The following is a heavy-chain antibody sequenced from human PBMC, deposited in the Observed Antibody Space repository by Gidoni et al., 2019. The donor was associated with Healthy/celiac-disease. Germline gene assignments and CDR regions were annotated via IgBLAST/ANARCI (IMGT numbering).Heavy chain of an antibody. D-gene: IGHD6-13*01. J-gene: IGHJ2*01. CDR3: ATSPRGGAAAGDYWYFDL. Sequence: QVQLVQSGAEVKKPGASVKVSCKVSGYTLTELSMHWVRQAPGKGLEWMGGFDPEDGETIYAQKFQGRVTMTEDTSTDTAYMELSSLRSEDTAVYYCATSPRGGAAAGDYWYFDLWGRGTLVTVSS. CDR1: GYTLTELS. CDR2: FDPEDGET. V-gene: IGHV1-24*01.